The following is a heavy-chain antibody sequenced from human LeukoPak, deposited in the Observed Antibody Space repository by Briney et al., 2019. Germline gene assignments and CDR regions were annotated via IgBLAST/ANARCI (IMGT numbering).Heavy chain of an antibody. CDR2: ISSSSSYI. J-gene: IGHJ4*02. D-gene: IGHD3-22*01. CDR1: GFTFSSYS. Sequence: GGSLRLSCAASGFTFSSYSMNWVRQAPGKGLEWVSSISSSSSYIYYADSVKGRFTISRDNSKNTPYLQMNSLRAEDTAVYYCAKDYHYDSSGYSDYWGQGTLVTVSS. CDR3: AKDYHYDSSGYSDY. V-gene: IGHV3-21*01.